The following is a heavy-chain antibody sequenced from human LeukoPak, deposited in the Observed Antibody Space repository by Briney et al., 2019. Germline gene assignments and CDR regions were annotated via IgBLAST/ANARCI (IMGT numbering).Heavy chain of an antibody. V-gene: IGHV5-51*01. CDR3: ARRNYDFWSGYSIYNWFDP. Sequence: GESLKISCKGSGYSFTSYWIGWVRQMPGKGLEWMGIIYPGDSDTRYSPSFQGQVTISADKSVSTAYLQWSSLKASDTAMYYCARRNYDFWSGYSIYNWFDPWGQGTLVTVSS. CDR2: IYPGDSDT. CDR1: GYSFTSYW. J-gene: IGHJ5*02. D-gene: IGHD3-3*01.